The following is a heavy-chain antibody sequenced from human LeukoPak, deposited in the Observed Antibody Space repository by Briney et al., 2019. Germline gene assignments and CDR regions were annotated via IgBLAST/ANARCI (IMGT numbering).Heavy chain of an antibody. V-gene: IGHV1-69*13. D-gene: IGHD6-25*01. CDR2: IIPIFGTA. CDR3: ARGRYGYLLFDY. J-gene: IGHJ4*02. CDR1: GGTFSSYA. Sequence: ASVKVSCKASGGTFSSYAISWVRQAPGQGLEWMGGIIPIFGTANYAQKFQGRVTITADESTSTAYMELSSLRSEDTAVYYCARGRYGYLLFDYWGQGTLVTVSS.